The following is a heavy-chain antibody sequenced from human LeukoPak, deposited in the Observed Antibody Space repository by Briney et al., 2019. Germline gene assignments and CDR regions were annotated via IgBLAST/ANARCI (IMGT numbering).Heavy chain of an antibody. V-gene: IGHV1-2*06. CDR3: ARDRDYYYGQIDY. CDR2: INPNSGGT. Sequence: SVKVSCKASGYTFTGYYMHWVRQAPGQGLEWMGRINPNSGGTNYAQKFQGRVTMTRDTSISTAYMELSRLRSDDTAVYYCARDRDYYYGQIDYWGQGTLVTVSS. D-gene: IGHD3-22*01. J-gene: IGHJ4*02. CDR1: GYTFTGYY.